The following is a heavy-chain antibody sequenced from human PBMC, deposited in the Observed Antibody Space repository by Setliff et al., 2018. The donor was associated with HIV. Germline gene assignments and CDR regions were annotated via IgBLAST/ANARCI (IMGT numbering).Heavy chain of an antibody. Sequence: GSLRLSCTASGFTFNIYSMNWVRQAPGKGLEWVSYISRSSGTIYYAESVKGRFTISRDNAKNSLYLQMNSLRAEDTALYYCATSIHTRGAIDFWGQGTLVTVSS. CDR3: ATSIHTRGAIDF. J-gene: IGHJ4*02. CDR1: GFTFNIYS. CDR2: ISRSSGTI. D-gene: IGHD1-26*01. V-gene: IGHV3-48*01.